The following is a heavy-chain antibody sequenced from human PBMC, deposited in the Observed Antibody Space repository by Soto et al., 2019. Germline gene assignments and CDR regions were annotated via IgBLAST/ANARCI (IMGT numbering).Heavy chain of an antibody. Sequence: GGSLRLSCAASGFTFSSYWMHWVRQAPGKGLEWVSVIYSIGTTYYADSVKGRFTISRDTSKNTLYLQMNSLRGEDTAVYYCARDRDYGGFDYWGHGTLVTVS. J-gene: IGHJ4*01. V-gene: IGHV3-66*01. CDR3: ARDRDYGGFDY. CDR1: GFTFSSYW. CDR2: IYSIGTT. D-gene: IGHD4-17*01.